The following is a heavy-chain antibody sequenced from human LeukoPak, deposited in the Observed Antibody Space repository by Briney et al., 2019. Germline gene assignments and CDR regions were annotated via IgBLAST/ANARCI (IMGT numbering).Heavy chain of an antibody. CDR2: ISGSGSST. D-gene: IGHD3-10*01. J-gene: IGHJ4*02. CDR3: ATGGHYYGD. Sequence: GGSLRLSCAPSRFTFNSYAMSWVPHSPRKGLEWVSDISGSGSSTYYPDSVKGRLIISRDNSKNALYLQMSSLRAEDTAIYYCATGGHYYGDWGQGTLVSVSS. CDR1: RFTFNSYA. V-gene: IGHV3-23*01.